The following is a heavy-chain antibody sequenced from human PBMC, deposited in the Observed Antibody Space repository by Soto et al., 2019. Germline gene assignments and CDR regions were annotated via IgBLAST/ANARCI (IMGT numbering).Heavy chain of an antibody. V-gene: IGHV6-1*01. CDR2: TYYRSKWTN. D-gene: IGHD2-15*01. CDR3: VRGYSSSFDY. Sequence: QVQLQQSGPGLVKPSQTLSLTCAISGDSVSSISASWNWIRQSPSRGLEWLGRTYYRSKWTNDYAVSVKSRITINPDTSKHQFSLQLSSVTPEDTAMYYCVRGYSSSFDYWGQGTLVTVSS. CDR1: GDSVSSISAS. J-gene: IGHJ4*02.